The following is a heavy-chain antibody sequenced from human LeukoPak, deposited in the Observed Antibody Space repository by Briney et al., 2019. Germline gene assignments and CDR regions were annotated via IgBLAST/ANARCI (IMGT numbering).Heavy chain of an antibody. CDR1: GFRFSNYA. CDR3: AKSDDSTDRRNYFRYFDS. Sequence: GGSLRLSCAASGFRFSNYAMTWVRQAPGKGLEWVSGISGSAGDTYYPDSVRGRFTISRDNSKNTLYLQMNILRAEDTAVYYCAKSDDSTDRRNYFRYFDSWGQGTLVTVAS. V-gene: IGHV3-23*01. J-gene: IGHJ4*02. CDR2: ISGSAGDT. D-gene: IGHD3-10*01.